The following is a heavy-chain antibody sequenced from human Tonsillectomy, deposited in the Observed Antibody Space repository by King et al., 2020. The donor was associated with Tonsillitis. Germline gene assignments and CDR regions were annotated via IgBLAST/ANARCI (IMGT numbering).Heavy chain of an antibody. CDR1: GFTFSSYG. J-gene: IGHJ6*02. V-gene: IGHV3-30*18. CDR2: ISYDGNKK. CDR3: AKVQGLWFGDPYYYGMDV. D-gene: IGHD3-10*01. Sequence: VQLVESGGGVVQPGRSLRLSCAASGFTFSSYGMHWVRQAPGKGLEWVAVISYDGNKKYYADSVKGRFTISRDNSKNTLYLQMNSLRAEDTAVYYCAKVQGLWFGDPYYYGMDVWGQGTTVTASS.